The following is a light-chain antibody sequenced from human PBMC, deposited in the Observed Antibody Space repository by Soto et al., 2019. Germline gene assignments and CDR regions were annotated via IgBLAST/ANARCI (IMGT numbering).Light chain of an antibody. CDR1: QTISSNY. CDR2: GAS. J-gene: IGKJ3*01. V-gene: IGKV3-20*01. Sequence: EIVLTQSPGTLSLSAGERATLSCRASQTISSNYLAWYQQKPGQAPRLLIFGASYRATGIPDRFSGSGSGTHLTLTISRLEPYAFAVYYCQQYGRSRPEFTFAAGTKVDI. CDR3: QQYGRSRPEFT.